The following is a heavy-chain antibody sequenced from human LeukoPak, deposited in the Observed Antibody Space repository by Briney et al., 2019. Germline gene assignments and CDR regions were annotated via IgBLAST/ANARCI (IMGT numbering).Heavy chain of an antibody. Sequence: AAVKVSCKPSGYTCTGLYIHWVRQAPGQGLEFMLLINPNSGGTNYAQKFQGRVTMTRDTSISTAYMELSGLRSDDTAVYYCARDSSGSDSSGLGHWGQGTLVTVSS. J-gene: IGHJ1*01. D-gene: IGHD3-22*01. V-gene: IGHV1-2*06. CDR3: ARDSSGSDSSGLGH. CDR2: INPNSGGT. CDR1: GYTCTGLY.